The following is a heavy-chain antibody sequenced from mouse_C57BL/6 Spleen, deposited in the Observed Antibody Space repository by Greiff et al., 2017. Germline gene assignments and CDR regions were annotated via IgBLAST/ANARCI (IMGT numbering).Heavy chain of an antibody. V-gene: IGHV2-6-1*01. D-gene: IGHD1-1*01. CDR2: IWSDGST. CDR1: GFSLTSYG. Sequence: VKVVESGPGLVAPSQSLSITCTVSGFSLTSYGVHWVRQPPGKGLEWLVVIWSDGSTTYNSALKSRLSISKDNSKSQVFLKMNSLQTDDTAMYYCARHDRYYEGAMDYWGQGTSVTVSS. CDR3: ARHDRYYEGAMDY. J-gene: IGHJ4*01.